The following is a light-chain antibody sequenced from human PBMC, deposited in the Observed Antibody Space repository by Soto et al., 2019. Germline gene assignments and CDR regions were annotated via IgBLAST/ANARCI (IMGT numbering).Light chain of an antibody. Sequence: EIVLTQSPGTLSLSPGERATLSCRASQSVSSSYLAWYQQKPGQAPRLLIYGASSRATGIPDRFSGSGSGTDFNLTIIRLEPEDLAVYYCQQFGSSPLFTFGPGTKVDVK. V-gene: IGKV3-20*01. CDR2: GAS. CDR3: QQFGSSPLFT. CDR1: QSVSSSY. J-gene: IGKJ3*01.